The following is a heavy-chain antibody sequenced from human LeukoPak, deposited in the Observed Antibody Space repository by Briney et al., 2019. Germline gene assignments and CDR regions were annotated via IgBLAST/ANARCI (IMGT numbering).Heavy chain of an antibody. CDR1: GFTFSSYA. J-gene: IGHJ4*02. Sequence: GGSLRLSCAASGFTFSSYAVSWVRQAPGKGLEWVSAISGSGGSTYYADSVKGRFTISRDNSKNTLYLQMNSLRAEDTAVYYCAKGGKVVVVPAAIHVDTAMGSFDYWGQGTLVTVSS. V-gene: IGHV3-23*01. D-gene: IGHD2-2*01. CDR2: ISGSGGST. CDR3: AKGGKVVVVPAAIHVDTAMGSFDY.